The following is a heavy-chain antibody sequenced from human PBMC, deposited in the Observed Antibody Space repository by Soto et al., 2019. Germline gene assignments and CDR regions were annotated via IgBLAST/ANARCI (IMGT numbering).Heavy chain of an antibody. Sequence: QVQLVQSGAEVKKPGASVKVSCKASGYTFTSYYMHWVRQAPGQGLEWMGIINPSGGSTSYAQKFQGRVTMTRDTSTSTVYMELSSLRSEDTAVYYCARGGYSYGSGNNYYGMDVWGQGTTVTVSS. V-gene: IGHV1-46*01. J-gene: IGHJ6*02. CDR1: GYTFTSYY. D-gene: IGHD5-18*01. CDR2: INPSGGST. CDR3: ARGGYSYGSGNNYYGMDV.